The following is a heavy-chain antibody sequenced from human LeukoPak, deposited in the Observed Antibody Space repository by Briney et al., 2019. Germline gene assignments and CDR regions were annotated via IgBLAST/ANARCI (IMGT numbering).Heavy chain of an antibody. D-gene: IGHD2-2*01. J-gene: IGHJ5*02. V-gene: IGHV4-30-2*01. CDR2: IYHSGSGST. Sequence: PSQTLSLTCTVSGGSISSGGHSWSWIRQPPGKGLEWIGYIYHSGSGSTYYNPSLKSRVTISIDKSKNQFSLKLSSVTAADTAVYYCARDAMGPGWFDPWGQGTLVTVSS. CDR3: ARDAMGPGWFDP. CDR1: GGSISSGGHS.